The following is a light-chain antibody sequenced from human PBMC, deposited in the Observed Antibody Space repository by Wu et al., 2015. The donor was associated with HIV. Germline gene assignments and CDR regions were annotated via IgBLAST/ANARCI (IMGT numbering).Light chain of an antibody. J-gene: IGKJ1*01. Sequence: EIVLTQSPGTLSLSPGERATLSCRASQSVDSNYLAWHQQKPGQAPRYLIYGASSRASGVPDRFSGSGSGTDFTLTISRLEPEDFAVYYCQQYGSSPRTFGQGTKVEIK. CDR1: QSVDSNY. V-gene: IGKV3-20*01. CDR2: GAS. CDR3: QQYGSSPRT.